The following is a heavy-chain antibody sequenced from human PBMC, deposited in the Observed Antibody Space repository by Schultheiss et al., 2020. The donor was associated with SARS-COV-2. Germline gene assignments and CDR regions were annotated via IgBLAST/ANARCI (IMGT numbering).Heavy chain of an antibody. J-gene: IGHJ6*03. V-gene: IGHV4-61*02. D-gene: IGHD6-6*01. CDR3: ARGKDYSSSSRWRYYYYMDV. Sequence: SQTLSLTCTVSGGSISSGSYYWSWIRQPAGKGLEWIGRIYTSGSTNYDPSLKSRVTISVDTSKNQFSLKLSSVTAADTAVYYCARGKDYSSSSRWRYYYYMDVWGKGTTVTVSS. CDR2: IYTSGST. CDR1: GGSISSGSYY.